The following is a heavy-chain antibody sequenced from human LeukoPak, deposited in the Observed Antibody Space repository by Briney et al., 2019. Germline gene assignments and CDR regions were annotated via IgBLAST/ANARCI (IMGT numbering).Heavy chain of an antibody. Sequence: GGSLRLSCAASGFTFSSYAMSWVRQAPGKGLEWVSAISGSGGSTYYADFVKGRFTISRDNSKNTLYLQMNSLRAEDTAVYYCAKERRYFYWLLSSSALDYWGQGTLVTVSS. V-gene: IGHV3-23*01. CDR1: GFTFSSYA. D-gene: IGHD3-9*01. CDR2: ISGSGGST. CDR3: AKERRYFYWLLSSSALDY. J-gene: IGHJ4*02.